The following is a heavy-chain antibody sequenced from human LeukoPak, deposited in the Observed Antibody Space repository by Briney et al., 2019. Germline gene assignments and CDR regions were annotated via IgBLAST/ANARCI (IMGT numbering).Heavy chain of an antibody. J-gene: IGHJ4*02. V-gene: IGHV1-18*01. CDR3: ARDSGRDGGSVFDY. CDR1: GYTFTSYG. D-gene: IGHD5-12*01. Sequence: ASVKVSCTASGYTFTSYGISWVRQAPGQGLEWMGWISAYNGNTNYAQKLQGRVTMTTDTSTSTAYMELRSLRSDDTAVYYCARDSGRDGGSVFDYWGQGTLVTVSS. CDR2: ISAYNGNT.